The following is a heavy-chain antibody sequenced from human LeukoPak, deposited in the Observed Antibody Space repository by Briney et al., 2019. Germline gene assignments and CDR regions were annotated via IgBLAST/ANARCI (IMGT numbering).Heavy chain of an antibody. CDR3: ARDNRYDSGSYYSYYNMDV. CDR2: IYTSGST. V-gene: IGHV4-61*02. J-gene: IGHJ6*02. Sequence: SETLSLTCTVSGGSINSGSYYWSWIRQPAWKGLEWIGRIYTSGSTNYNPSLKSRVTISGDTSKNQFSLKLSSVTAADTAVYYCARDNRYDSGSYYSYYNMDVWGQGTTVTVSS. D-gene: IGHD3-10*01. CDR1: GGSINSGSYY.